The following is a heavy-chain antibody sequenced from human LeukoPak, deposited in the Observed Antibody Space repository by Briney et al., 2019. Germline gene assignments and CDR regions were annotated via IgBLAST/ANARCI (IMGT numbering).Heavy chain of an antibody. Sequence: GGSLRLSCAASGFTFSSYWMTWVRQAPGKELEWVANTEQDGSGKHYVDSVKGRFTISRDNAENSLYLQMNSLRAEDTAVYYCARADFGGKIFDYWGQGTLVIVSS. D-gene: IGHD2-21*01. J-gene: IGHJ4*02. V-gene: IGHV3-7*01. CDR3: ARADFGGKIFDY. CDR2: TEQDGSGK. CDR1: GFTFSSYW.